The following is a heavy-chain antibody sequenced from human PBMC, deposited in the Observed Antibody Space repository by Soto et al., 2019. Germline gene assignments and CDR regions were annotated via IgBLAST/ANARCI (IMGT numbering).Heavy chain of an antibody. CDR1: GDSVTSVSGY. Sequence: SETLSLTCTVSGDSVTSVSGYWSWIRQPPGKGLEWIGYIYYSGSADYNPSLGSRVTISIDTSKNQFSLKLTSVTAADTAVDYCARGVGFGYYYNHMDLWGKGTTVTVSS. D-gene: IGHD3-10*01. J-gene: IGHJ6*04. CDR2: IYYSGSA. V-gene: IGHV4-61*01. CDR3: ARGVGFGYYYNHMDL.